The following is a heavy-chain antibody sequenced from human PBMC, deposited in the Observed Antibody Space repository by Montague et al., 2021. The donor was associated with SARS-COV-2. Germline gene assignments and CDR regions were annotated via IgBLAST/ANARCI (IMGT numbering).Heavy chain of an antibody. V-gene: IGHV2-70*01. CDR2: IDWDDDK. CDR3: ARTLHDILTGYYSFDY. CDR1: GFSLSTSGMC. D-gene: IGHD3-9*01. Sequence: PALVKPTQTLTLTCTFSGFSLSTSGMCVSWIRQPPGKALEWLALIDWDDDKYYSTSLKTRLTISKDTSKNQVVLTMTNMDPVDTATYYWARTLHDILTGYYSFDYWGQGTLVTVSS. J-gene: IGHJ4*02.